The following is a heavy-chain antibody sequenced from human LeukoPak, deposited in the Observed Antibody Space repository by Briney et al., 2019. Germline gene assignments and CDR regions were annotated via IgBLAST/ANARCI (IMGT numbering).Heavy chain of an antibody. D-gene: IGHD3-3*01. Sequence: GGSLRLSCAASGFTFSSYWMSWVRQAPGKGLEWVANIKQDGSEKYYVDSVKGRFTISRDNAKNSLYLQVNSLRAEDTAVYYCAREHTYYDFWSGYRTRYGMDVWGQGTTVTVSS. CDR2: IKQDGSEK. CDR1: GFTFSSYW. J-gene: IGHJ6*02. CDR3: AREHTYYDFWSGYRTRYGMDV. V-gene: IGHV3-7*03.